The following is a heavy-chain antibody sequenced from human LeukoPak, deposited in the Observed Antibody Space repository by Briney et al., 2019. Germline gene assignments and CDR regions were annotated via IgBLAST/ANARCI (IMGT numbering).Heavy chain of an antibody. V-gene: IGHV4-4*02. CDR1: GGSISSSNW. D-gene: IGHD3-10*01. Sequence: SETLSLTCAVSGGSISSSNWWSWVRQPPGKGLEWIGEIYHSGSANYNPSLKRRVTISVDKSKNQFSLKLSSVTAADTAVYYCARAPTEYYYGSGNKGGFDPWGQGTLVTVSS. CDR2: IYHSGSA. CDR3: ARAPTEYYYGSGNKGGFDP. J-gene: IGHJ5*02.